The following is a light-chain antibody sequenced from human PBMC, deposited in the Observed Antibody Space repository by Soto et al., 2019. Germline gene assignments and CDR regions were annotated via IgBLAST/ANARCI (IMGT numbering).Light chain of an antibody. V-gene: IGKV1-39*01. J-gene: IGKJ5*01. CDR2: AAS. Sequence: DVHMTQSTSTLSASVGDRVTITCLASQSISSWLAWYHQKPGKAPKLLIYAASSLQSGVPSRFSGSGSGTDFTLTISSLQPEDFATYYCQQSYSTPWTFGQGTRLEI. CDR3: QQSYSTPWT. CDR1: QSISSW.